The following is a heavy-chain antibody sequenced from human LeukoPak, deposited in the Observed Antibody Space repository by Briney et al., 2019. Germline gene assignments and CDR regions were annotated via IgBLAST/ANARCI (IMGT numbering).Heavy chain of an antibody. J-gene: IGHJ4*02. CDR1: GFTFSSYA. CDR3: AKGPAKSGPDY. Sequence: GGSLRLSCAASGFTFSSYAMGWVRQAPGKGLEWVSAITDSGGRTFYADSVKGRFTISRDNTENTLYLQMNSLRTEDTAIYYCAKGPAKSGPDYWGQGTLVTVSS. D-gene: IGHD2-15*01. CDR2: ITDSGGRT. V-gene: IGHV3-23*01.